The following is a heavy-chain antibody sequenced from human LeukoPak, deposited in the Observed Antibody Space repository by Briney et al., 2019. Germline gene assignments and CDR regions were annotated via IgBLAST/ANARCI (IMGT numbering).Heavy chain of an antibody. Sequence: GGSLRLSCAASGFTFTTYWMTWVRQAPGKGLEWVANIKQDGSDKYYVDSVKGRFTISRDNAKNSLSLQMNSLRAEDTAVYYCARDPYNGSYGDDYYYYMDVWGKGTTVTISS. CDR1: GFTFTTYW. CDR3: ARDPYNGSYGDDYYYYMDV. V-gene: IGHV3-7*01. CDR2: IKQDGSDK. J-gene: IGHJ6*03. D-gene: IGHD1-26*01.